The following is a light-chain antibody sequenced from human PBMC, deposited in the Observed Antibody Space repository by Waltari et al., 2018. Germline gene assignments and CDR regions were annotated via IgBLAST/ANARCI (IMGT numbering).Light chain of an antibody. CDR1: SSDVGGYNF. V-gene: IGLV2-14*03. CDR3: SSYTTRTTLERVV. J-gene: IGLJ2*01. CDR2: DVN. Sequence: QSVLTQPASVSGSPGQSITISCTGTSSDVGGYNFVSWYQQHPGKAPKLLIYDVNNRPSGVSNRFSGSKSGNTASLTISGLQTEDEADYYCSSYTTRTTLERVVFGGGTKLTVL.